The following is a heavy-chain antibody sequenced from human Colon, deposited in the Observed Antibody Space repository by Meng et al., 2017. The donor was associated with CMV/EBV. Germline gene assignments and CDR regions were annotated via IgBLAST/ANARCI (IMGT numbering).Heavy chain of an antibody. V-gene: IGHV3-21*06. CDR2: IAAITSSSDYI. J-gene: IGHJ4*02. CDR1: GYTFSSYD. D-gene: IGHD2-2*01. CDR3: MRDLLPIRLIPAAQDY. Sequence: GESLKISCVASGYTFSSYDMNWVRQAPGKGLEWVSTIAAITSSSDYISYGDSVKGRFTISRDNAKNSVSLQMNALKVEDTAVYYCMRDLLPIRLIPAAQDYWGQGTLVTVSS.